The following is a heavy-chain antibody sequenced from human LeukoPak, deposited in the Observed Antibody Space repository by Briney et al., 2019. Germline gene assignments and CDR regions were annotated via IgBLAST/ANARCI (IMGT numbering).Heavy chain of an antibody. CDR1: GYTFSGYY. CDR3: AKVFGGYYSYDY. J-gene: IGHJ4*02. V-gene: IGHV1-2*02. D-gene: IGHD3-22*01. Sequence: ASVKVSCKASGYTFSGYYIHWVRQAPGQGLEWMGWINPSSGGTNSAQKFQGRVTMTRDTSISTAYMELSRLRSDDTAVYYCAKVFGGYYSYDYWGQGTLVTVSS. CDR2: INPSSGGT.